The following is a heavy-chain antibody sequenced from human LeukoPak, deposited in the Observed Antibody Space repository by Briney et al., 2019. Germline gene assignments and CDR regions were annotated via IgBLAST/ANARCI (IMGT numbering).Heavy chain of an antibody. Sequence: ASVKVSCKASGYTFTSYAMHWVRQAPGQRLEWMGWINAGNGNTKYSQEFQGRVTITRDTSASTAYMELSSLRSEDTAVYYCAREAYSSSSYYYYYYMDVWGKGTTVTVSS. D-gene: IGHD6-6*01. J-gene: IGHJ6*03. V-gene: IGHV1-3*03. CDR1: GYTFTSYA. CDR2: INAGNGNT. CDR3: AREAYSSSSYYYYYYMDV.